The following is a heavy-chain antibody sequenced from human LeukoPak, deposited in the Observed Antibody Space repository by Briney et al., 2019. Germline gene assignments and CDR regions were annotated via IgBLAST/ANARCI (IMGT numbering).Heavy chain of an antibody. V-gene: IGHV3-NL1*01. CDR1: GFTFSSYG. D-gene: IGHD3-22*01. J-gene: IGHJ4*02. Sequence: PGGSLRLSCAASGFTFSSYGMHWVRQAPGKGLEWVSVIYSGGSTYYADSVKGRFTISRHNSKNTLYLQMNSLRAEDTAVYYCALMIAPRGYWGQGTLVTVSS. CDR2: IYSGGST. CDR3: ALMIAPRGY.